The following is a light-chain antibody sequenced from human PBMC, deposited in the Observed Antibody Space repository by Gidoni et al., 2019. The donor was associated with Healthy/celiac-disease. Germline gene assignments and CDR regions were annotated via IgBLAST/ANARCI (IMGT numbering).Light chain of an antibody. CDR1: QDISNY. V-gene: IGKV1-33*01. CDR2: DAS. Sequence: DIQMTQSPSSLSAAVGDRVTITCQASQDISNYLNWYQQKPVKAPKLLIYDASNLETGVPSRFSGSGSATDFTFSISSLQPEDIATYYCQQYDNLPPYTFGQGTKLEIK. CDR3: QQYDNLPPYT. J-gene: IGKJ2*01.